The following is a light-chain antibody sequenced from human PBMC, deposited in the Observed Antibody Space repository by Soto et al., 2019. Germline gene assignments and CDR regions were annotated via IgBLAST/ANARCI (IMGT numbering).Light chain of an antibody. CDR2: EVS. V-gene: IGLV2-14*01. CDR1: SSDIGGYNY. CDR3: TSYTSSRTWV. J-gene: IGLJ3*02. Sequence: QSALTQSASVSGSPGQSITISCTGTSSDIGGYNYVSWYQHQRGKAPKLMIYEVSIRPLGVSNRFSASKSGNTASLTISGLQAEDEADYYCTSYTSSRTWVFGGGTKVTVL.